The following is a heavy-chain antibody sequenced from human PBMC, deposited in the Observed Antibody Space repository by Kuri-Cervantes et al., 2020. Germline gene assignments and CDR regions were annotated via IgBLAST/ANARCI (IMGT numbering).Heavy chain of an antibody. V-gene: IGHV3-21*01. Sequence: GESLKISCAASGFTFSSYSMNWVRQAPGKGLEWVSSITSSSSYIYYADSVKGRFTISGDNAKNTLYLQMNSLRAEDTAVYYCAKGGEQLVSFLRLVPSLDYWGQGTLVTVSS. CDR1: GFTFSSYS. J-gene: IGHJ4*02. D-gene: IGHD6-6*01. CDR2: ITSSSSYI. CDR3: AKGGEQLVSFLRLVPSLDY.